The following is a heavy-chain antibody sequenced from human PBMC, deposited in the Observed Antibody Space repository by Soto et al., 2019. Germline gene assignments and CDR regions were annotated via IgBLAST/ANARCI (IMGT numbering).Heavy chain of an antibody. CDR1: GFTFNIYA. J-gene: IGHJ6*02. V-gene: IGHV3-30-3*01. Sequence: GGSLRLSCAASGFTFNIYALHWVRQAPGKGLEWVAVISFDGTKKYYSDSVKGRFTISRDNLKNTLYLQMNNLRVEDAALYFCAREDDYGYRYINYGLDVWGQGTTVIVSS. CDR3: AREDDYGYRYINYGLDV. D-gene: IGHD4-17*01. CDR2: ISFDGTKK.